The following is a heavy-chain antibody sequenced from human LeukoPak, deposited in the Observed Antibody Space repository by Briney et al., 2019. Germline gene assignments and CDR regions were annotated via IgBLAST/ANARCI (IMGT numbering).Heavy chain of an antibody. Sequence: HPGGSLRLSCAASGFTFSSYWMSWVRQAPGKGLEWVANIKQDGSEKYYVDSVKGRFTISRDNAKNSLYLQMNSLRAEDTAVYYCARFMVRGVPYEIDYWGQGTLVTVSS. CDR2: IKQDGSEK. D-gene: IGHD3-10*01. CDR1: GFTFSSYW. V-gene: IGHV3-7*01. CDR3: ARFMVRGVPYEIDY. J-gene: IGHJ4*02.